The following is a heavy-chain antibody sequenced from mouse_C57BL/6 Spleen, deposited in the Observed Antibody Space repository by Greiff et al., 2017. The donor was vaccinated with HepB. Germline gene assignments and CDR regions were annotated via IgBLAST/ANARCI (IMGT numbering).Heavy chain of an antibody. CDR2: IDPENGDT. J-gene: IGHJ3*01. Sequence: DVQLQESGAELVRPGASVKLSCTASGFNIKDDYMHWVKQRPEQGLEWIGWIDPENGDTEYASKFQGKATITADTSSNTAYLQLSSLTSEDTAVYYCTSYGNYYGSTPRAFAYWGQGTLVTVSA. CDR3: TSYGNYYGSTPRAFAY. D-gene: IGHD1-1*01. V-gene: IGHV14-4*01. CDR1: GFNIKDDY.